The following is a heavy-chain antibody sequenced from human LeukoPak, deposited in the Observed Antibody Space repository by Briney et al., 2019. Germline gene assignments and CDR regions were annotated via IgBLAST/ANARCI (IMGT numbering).Heavy chain of an antibody. CDR3: AIGRPRNATRLDEGYDR. J-gene: IGHJ3*02. Sequence: SETLSLTCTVSGESITTTYYWTWIRQPAGKGLEWIGRILISGDTNCNPALKSRVTISADTTKNQFSLMMDTLTAAGTAVYYWAIGRPRNATRLDEGYDRWGQGTLVTVSA. V-gene: IGHV4-4*07. CDR1: GESITTTYY. CDR2: ILISGDT. D-gene: IGHD2-15*01.